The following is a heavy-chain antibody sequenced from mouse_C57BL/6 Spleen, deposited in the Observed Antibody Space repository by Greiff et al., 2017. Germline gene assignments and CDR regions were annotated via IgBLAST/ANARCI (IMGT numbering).Heavy chain of an antibody. V-gene: IGHV1-81*01. D-gene: IGHD1-1*01. J-gene: IGHJ1*03. CDR3: ETTVVATGYFEV. CDR1: GYTFTSYG. CDR2: IYPRSGNT. Sequence: QVQLQQSGAELARPGASVKLSCKASGYTFTSYGISWVKQRTGQGLEWIGEIYPRSGNTYYNEKFKGQATLTADKSSSNAYMELRRLQSEDSAVYIGETTVVATGYFEVCGTRATDTVAS.